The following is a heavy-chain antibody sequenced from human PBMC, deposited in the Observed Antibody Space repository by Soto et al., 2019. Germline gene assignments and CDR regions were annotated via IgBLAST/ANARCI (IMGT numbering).Heavy chain of an antibody. V-gene: IGHV4-31*03. Sequence: SETLSLTCSVSGGSITSGGFYWSWVRQHPEKGLEWIAYIFHSGSTDYKTSLKSRIIISADTSKNQFSLKLTSVTAADTAVYYCVRGGIAGNWFDPWGQGTLVTVSS. CDR2: IFHSGST. J-gene: IGHJ5*02. D-gene: IGHD6-13*01. CDR1: GGSITSGGFY. CDR3: VRGGIAGNWFDP.